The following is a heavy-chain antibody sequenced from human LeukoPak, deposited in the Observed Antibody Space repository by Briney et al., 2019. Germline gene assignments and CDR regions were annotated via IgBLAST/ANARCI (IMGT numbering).Heavy chain of an antibody. J-gene: IGHJ4*02. CDR2: ISDSGGST. V-gene: IGHV3-23*01. CDR3: AIISYDY. D-gene: IGHD3-3*02. Sequence: GGPLRLSCAPSGFPFNKYAISWVPQAPGKGLEWVSSISDSGGSTYYAPSVKGRLTISRDNSKNTLYLQMNSLRAEDTAVYYCAIISYDYWGQGTLVTVSS. CDR1: GFPFNKYA.